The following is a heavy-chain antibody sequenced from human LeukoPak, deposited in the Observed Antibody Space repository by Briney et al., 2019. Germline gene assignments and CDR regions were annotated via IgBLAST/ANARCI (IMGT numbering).Heavy chain of an antibody. V-gene: IGHV4-59*01. CDR2: IYSSGTT. CDR1: GVSLHRSF. Sequence: PSETLSLTCVVSGVSLHRSFWTWVRQPPGKGLEWIGRIYSSGTTDYSPSLKSRLTISIDTSKNQFSLRLASMTAADTAVYFCGRRPAVVGPSDYWGQGILVPVSS. J-gene: IGHJ4*02. D-gene: IGHD2-15*01. CDR3: GRRPAVVGPSDY.